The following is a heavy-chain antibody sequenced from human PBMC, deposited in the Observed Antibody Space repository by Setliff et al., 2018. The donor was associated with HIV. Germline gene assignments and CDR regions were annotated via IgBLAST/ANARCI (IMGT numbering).Heavy chain of an antibody. J-gene: IGHJ6*03. D-gene: IGHD3-10*01. CDR2: INTNTGNP. CDR1: GYTFTKYA. Sequence: ASVKVSCKASGYTFTKYAMNWVQQAPGQGLEWMGWINTNTGNPTYAQGFTGRFVFSLDTSVSTAYLQISSLKAEDTAVYYCARDESDSLYYKDYYYMDVWGKGTTVTVSS. V-gene: IGHV7-4-1*02. CDR3: ARDESDSLYYKDYYYMDV.